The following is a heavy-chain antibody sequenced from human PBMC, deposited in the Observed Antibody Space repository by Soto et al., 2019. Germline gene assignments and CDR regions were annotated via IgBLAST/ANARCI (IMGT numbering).Heavy chain of an antibody. J-gene: IGHJ3*02. CDR3: AKRDLGYCSSTSCATHDDAFDI. V-gene: IGHV3-23*01. Sequence: EVQLLESGGGLVQPGGSLRLSCAASGFTFSSYAMSWVRQAPGKGLEWVSAISGSGGSTYYADSVKGRFTISRDNSKNTLYLQMNSLRAEDTAVYYCAKRDLGYCSSTSCATHDDAFDIWGQGTMVTVSS. CDR2: ISGSGGST. CDR1: GFTFSSYA. D-gene: IGHD2-2*01.